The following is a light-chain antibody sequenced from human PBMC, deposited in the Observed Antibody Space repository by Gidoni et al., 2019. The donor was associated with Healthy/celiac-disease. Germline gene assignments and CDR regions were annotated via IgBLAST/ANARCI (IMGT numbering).Light chain of an antibody. CDR3: QQYNSYSWT. V-gene: IGKV1-5*03. CDR2: KAS. J-gene: IGKJ1*01. Sequence: IQMTQSPSTLSASVGDRVTITCRASQSISSWLAWYQQKPGKAPKLLIYKASSLESGVPSRFSGSGSGTEFTLTISSLQPDDLATYYCQQYNSYSWTFGQGTKVEIK. CDR1: QSISSW.